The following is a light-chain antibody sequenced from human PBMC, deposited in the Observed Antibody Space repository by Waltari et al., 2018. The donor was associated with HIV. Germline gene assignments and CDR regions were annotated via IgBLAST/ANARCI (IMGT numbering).Light chain of an antibody. CDR1: SSDVGGYNY. J-gene: IGLJ3*02. CDR2: EVS. Sequence: QSALTQPASVSGSPGQSITISCTGTSSDVGGYNYVSWYQQHPGEAPKLMIYEVSYRPSVVSNRFSGSKSGNTASLTISGLQAEDEADYYCSSYTSTSTVFGGGTKLTVL. V-gene: IGLV2-14*01. CDR3: SSYTSTSTV.